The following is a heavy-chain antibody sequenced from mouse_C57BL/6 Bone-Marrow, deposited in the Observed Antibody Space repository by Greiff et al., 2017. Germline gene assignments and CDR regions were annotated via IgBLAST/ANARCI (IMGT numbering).Heavy chain of an antibody. D-gene: IGHD1-1*01. Sequence: VQLQQSGAELVRPGASVTLSCKASGYTFTDYEMHWVKQTPVHGLEWIGAIDPETGGTAYNQKFKGKAILTADKSSSTAYMELRSLTSEDSAVYYCTRPLYYHGSSPFDYWGQGTTLTVSS. CDR1: GYTFTDYE. CDR3: TRPLYYHGSSPFDY. CDR2: IDPETGGT. V-gene: IGHV1-15*01. J-gene: IGHJ2*01.